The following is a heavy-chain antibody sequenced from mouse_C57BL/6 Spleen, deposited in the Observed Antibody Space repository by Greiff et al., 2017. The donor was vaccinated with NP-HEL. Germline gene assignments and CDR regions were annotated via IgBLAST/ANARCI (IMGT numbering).Heavy chain of an antibody. CDR1: GFTFSDYG. D-gene: IGHD1-1*01. J-gene: IGHJ2*01. CDR3: ARHYGSSYYFDY. CDR2: ISSGSSTI. V-gene: IGHV5-17*01. Sequence: EVKLEESGGGLVKPGGSLKLSCAASGFTFSDYGMHWVRQAPEKGLEWVAYISSGSSTIYYADTVKGRFTISRDNAKNTLFLQMTSLRSEDTAMYYCARHYGSSYYFDYWGQGTTLTVSS.